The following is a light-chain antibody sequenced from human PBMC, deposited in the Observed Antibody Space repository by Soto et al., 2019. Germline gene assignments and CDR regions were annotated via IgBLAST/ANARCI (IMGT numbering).Light chain of an antibody. CDR3: QQYYTYWHM. CDR1: HSIERW. CDR2: DAS. Sequence: GDRVTITCRASHSIERWMAWYQQKPGKAPSLLIFDASTLHSGVPSRFSGSGSGTDFTLTISSLQPDDFATYYCQQYYTYWHMFGQGTKVDI. J-gene: IGKJ1*01. V-gene: IGKV1-5*01.